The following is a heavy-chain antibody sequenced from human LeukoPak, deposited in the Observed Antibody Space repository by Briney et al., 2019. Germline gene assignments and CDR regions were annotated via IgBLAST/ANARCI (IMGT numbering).Heavy chain of an antibody. J-gene: IGHJ4*02. D-gene: IGHD1-20*01. CDR3: EHGGVTGTKY. CDR1: GFSLRTNGVG. CDR2: IYWDDDK. V-gene: IGHV2-5*02. Sequence: SGPTLFNPPHPLTLTFTFSGFSLRTNGVGGGWIRQPPGKALEWLTLIYWDDDKRYSTSLKTRLSITKDTSKNQVVLTMTNMGPVDTATYYCEHGGVTGTKYWGQGTLVTVSS.